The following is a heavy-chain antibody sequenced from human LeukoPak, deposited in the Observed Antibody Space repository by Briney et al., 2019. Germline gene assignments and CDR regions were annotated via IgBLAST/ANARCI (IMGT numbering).Heavy chain of an antibody. J-gene: IGHJ4*02. D-gene: IGHD5-18*01. V-gene: IGHV4-39*07. CDR3: ARRGRGYSYGNHYYFDY. CDR1: GGSISSSSYY. Sequence: SETLSLTCTVSGGSISSSSYYWGWIRQPPGKGLEWIGEINHSGSTNYNPSLKSRVTISVNTSKNQFSLKLSSVTAADTAVYYCARRGRGYSYGNHYYFDYWGQGTLVTVSS. CDR2: INHSGST.